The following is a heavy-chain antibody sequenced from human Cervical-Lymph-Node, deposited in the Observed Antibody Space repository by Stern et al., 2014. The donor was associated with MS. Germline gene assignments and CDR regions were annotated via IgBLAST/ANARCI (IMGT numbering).Heavy chain of an antibody. D-gene: IGHD2-15*01. J-gene: IGHJ6*02. CDR1: GFTFTRSA. Sequence: QMQLVQSGPEVKRPGTSVKVSCKASGFTFTRSAIQWVRQARGQRPEWIGWIVAGNGNTNYAEKFQERVTITRDKPTSTAYMELSSLRSEDTAVYYCATDSVVAAKYYYGMDVWGQGTTVTVSS. CDR2: IVAGNGNT. V-gene: IGHV1-58*02. CDR3: ATDSVVAAKYYYGMDV.